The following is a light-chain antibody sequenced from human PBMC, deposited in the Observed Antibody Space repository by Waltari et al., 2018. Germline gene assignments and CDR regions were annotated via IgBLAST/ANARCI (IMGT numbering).Light chain of an antibody. CDR2: AAS. V-gene: IGKV1-9*01. J-gene: IGKJ3*01. CDR1: QGISSY. CDR3: QQSYSTPPFT. Sequence: DIQLTQSPSFLSASVGDRVTITCRASQGISSYLAWYQQQPGEAPKLLISAASTLQSGVPSRFSGSGSGTEFTLTISSLQPEDFATYYCQQSYSTPPFTFGPGTKVDIK.